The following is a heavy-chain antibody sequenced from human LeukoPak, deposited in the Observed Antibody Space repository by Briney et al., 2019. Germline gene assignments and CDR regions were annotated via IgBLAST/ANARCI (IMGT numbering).Heavy chain of an antibody. Sequence: AGGSLRLSCAASGFTFSSYELNWVRQAPGKGLEWVAYISSSGSSTYFPDSVKGRFTISRDNAKNSLYLQMNSLRAEDTAVYYCARTGYRNWFDPWGQGTLVTVSS. CDR2: ISSSGSST. CDR1: GFTFSSYE. J-gene: IGHJ5*02. V-gene: IGHV3-48*03. D-gene: IGHD6-13*01. CDR3: ARTGYRNWFDP.